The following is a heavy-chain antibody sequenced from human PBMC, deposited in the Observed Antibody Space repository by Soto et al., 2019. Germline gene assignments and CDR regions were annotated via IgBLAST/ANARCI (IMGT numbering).Heavy chain of an antibody. CDR2: IIPIFGTA. D-gene: IGHD2-15*01. Sequence: QVQLVQSGAEVKKPGSSVKVSCKASGGTFSSYAISWVRQAPGQGLEWMGGIIPIFGTANYAQKFQGRVTITADETTSTAHRELSSLRSEDTAAYDGGIESGYCSGGSGPYYFDYWGQGTLVTGSS. CDR3: GIESGYCSGGSGPYYFDY. V-gene: IGHV1-69*01. CDR1: GGTFSSYA. J-gene: IGHJ4*02.